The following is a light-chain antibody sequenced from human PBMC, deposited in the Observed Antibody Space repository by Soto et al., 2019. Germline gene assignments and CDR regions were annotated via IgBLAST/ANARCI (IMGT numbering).Light chain of an antibody. CDR1: SIDVGSYNY. CDR3: CSYAGSYVV. V-gene: IGLV2-11*01. Sequence: QSALTQPRSVSGSPGQSVTISCTGTSIDVGSYNYVSWYQQHPGKAPKLMIYDVSKRPSGVPDRFSGSKSGNTASLTISGLQAEDEADYYCCSYAGSYVVFGGGTKLTVL. J-gene: IGLJ2*01. CDR2: DVS.